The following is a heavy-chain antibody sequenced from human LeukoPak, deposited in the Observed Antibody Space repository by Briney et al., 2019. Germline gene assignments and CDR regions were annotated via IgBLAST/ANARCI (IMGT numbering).Heavy chain of an antibody. J-gene: IGHJ4*02. CDR2: IGSSGGGI. V-gene: IGHV3-23*01. Sequence: GGSLRLSCAASGSTFSTYTMYWVRHPPGKGLEWVSIIGSSGGGIHYADSVKGRFAVSRVNSKYALYLQMNSLRVEDTAVYYCAIDPNWGTHSWGQGVLVTVSS. CDR3: AIDPNWGTHS. D-gene: IGHD7-27*01. CDR1: GSTFSTYT.